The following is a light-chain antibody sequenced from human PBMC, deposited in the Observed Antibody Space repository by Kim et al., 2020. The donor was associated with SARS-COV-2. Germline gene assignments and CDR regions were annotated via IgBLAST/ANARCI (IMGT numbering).Light chain of an antibody. CDR3: NSRDSSGNHRWV. CDR1: SLRSYY. CDR2: GKN. V-gene: IGLV3-19*01. Sequence: LGQTVGITCQGDSLRSYYASWDQQKPGQAPVLVIYGKNNRPAGIPDRFSGSSSGNTASLTITGAQAEDEADYYCNSRDSSGNHRWVFGGGTQLTVL. J-gene: IGLJ3*02.